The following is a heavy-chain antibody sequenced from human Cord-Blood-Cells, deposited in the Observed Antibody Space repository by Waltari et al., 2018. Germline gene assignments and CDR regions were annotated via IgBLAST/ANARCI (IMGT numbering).Heavy chain of an antibody. CDR1: GGTFSSYA. Sequence: QVQLVQSGAEVKKPGSSVKVSCKASGGTFSSYAISWVRQAPGQGLEWMGGIIPILGIANYAQKFQGRVTITADESTSTAYMELSSLRSEDTAVYYCARGGGDYHDSSGYYYFDYWGQGTLVTVSS. CDR2: IIPILGIA. CDR3: ARGGGDYHDSSGYYYFDY. J-gene: IGHJ4*02. V-gene: IGHV1-69*04. D-gene: IGHD3-22*01.